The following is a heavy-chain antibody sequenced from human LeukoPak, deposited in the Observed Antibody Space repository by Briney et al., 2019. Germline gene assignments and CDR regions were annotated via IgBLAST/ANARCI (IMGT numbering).Heavy chain of an antibody. CDR2: ISSSSSYI. CDR3: ARAFRGMDDY. D-gene: IGHD2-8*01. CDR1: GFTFSSYS. V-gene: IGHV3-21*04. Sequence: GGSLRLSCAASGFTFSSYSMNWVRQAPGKGLEWVSSISSSSSYIYYADSVKGRFTISRDNAKNSLYLQMNGLRAEDTAVYYCARAFRGMDDYWGQGTLVTVSS. J-gene: IGHJ4*02.